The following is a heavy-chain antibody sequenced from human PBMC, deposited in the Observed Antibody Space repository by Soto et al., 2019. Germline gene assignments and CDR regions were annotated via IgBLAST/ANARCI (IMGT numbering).Heavy chain of an antibody. D-gene: IGHD3-10*01. CDR3: AKGPPLTLYGSGREDYYYYYGMDV. CDR2: ISYDGSNK. Sequence: QVQLVESGGGVVQPGRSLRLSRAASGFTFSSYGMHWVRQAPGKGLEWVAVISYDGSNKYYADSVKGRFTISRDNSKNTLYLQMNSLRAEDTAVYYCAKGPPLTLYGSGREDYYYYYGMDVWGQGTTVTVSS. V-gene: IGHV3-30*18. CDR1: GFTFSSYG. J-gene: IGHJ6*02.